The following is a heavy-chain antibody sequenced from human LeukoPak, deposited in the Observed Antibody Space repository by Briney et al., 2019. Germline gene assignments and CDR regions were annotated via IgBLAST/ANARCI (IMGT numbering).Heavy chain of an antibody. CDR2: IYYSGST. CDR1: GGSISSYY. Sequence: SETLSLTCTVSGGSISSYYWSWIRQPPGKGLEWIGYIYYSGSTNYNPSLKSRVTISVDTSKNQFSLKLSSVTAADTAVYYCARASGSYSPFGYWGQGTLVTVSS. D-gene: IGHD1-26*01. V-gene: IGHV4-59*01. CDR3: ARASGSYSPFGY. J-gene: IGHJ4*02.